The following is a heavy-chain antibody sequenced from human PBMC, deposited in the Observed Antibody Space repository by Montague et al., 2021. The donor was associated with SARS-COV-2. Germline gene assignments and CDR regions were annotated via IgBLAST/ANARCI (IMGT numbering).Heavy chain of an antibody. J-gene: IGHJ4*02. CDR3: ARAQTTGFIASCVNYFDY. CDR1: GGSISGYY. CDR2: IYYTGST. Sequence: SETLSLTCTVSGGSISGYYWTWIRQSPGKGLEWIGHIYYTGSTKNNPSLKSRVTTSLDTSKTQFSLKLKSVTAADTAVYYCARAQTTGFIASCVNYFDYWGRGALVTVSS. D-gene: IGHD2-2*01. V-gene: IGHV4-59*08.